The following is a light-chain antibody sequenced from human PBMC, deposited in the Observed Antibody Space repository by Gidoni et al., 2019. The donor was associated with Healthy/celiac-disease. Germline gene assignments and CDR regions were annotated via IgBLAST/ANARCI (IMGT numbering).Light chain of an antibody. CDR3: QHYNSS. J-gene: IGKJ3*01. V-gene: IGKV1-5*03. Sequence: SQMTQSPSTLSASVGDRVNITCRASQSIIKWLAWYQQKPGKAPKLLIYTASNLKSGVPLRFSGSGSGTEFSLTISSLQPDDFATYYCQHYNSSFGPGTKVDIK. CDR1: QSIIKW. CDR2: TAS.